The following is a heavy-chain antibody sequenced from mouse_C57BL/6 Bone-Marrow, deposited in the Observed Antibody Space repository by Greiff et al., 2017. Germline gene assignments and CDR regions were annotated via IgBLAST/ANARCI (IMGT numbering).Heavy chain of an antibody. CDR2: IYPGDGDT. CDR1: GYAFSSSW. CDR3: ARHGAMDY. J-gene: IGHJ4*01. V-gene: IGHV1-82*01. Sequence: VQLQQSGPELVKPGASVKISCKASGYAFSSSWMNWVKQRPGKGLEWIGRIYPGDGDTNYNGKFKGKATLTADKSSSTAYMQLSSLTSEDSAVYFCARHGAMDYGGQGTSVTVSS.